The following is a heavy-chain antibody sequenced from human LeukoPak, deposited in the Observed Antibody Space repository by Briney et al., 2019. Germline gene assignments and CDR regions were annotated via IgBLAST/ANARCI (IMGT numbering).Heavy chain of an antibody. J-gene: IGHJ4*02. CDR3: ARHQGQLLPLDY. CDR1: AGSISSSSYY. CDR2: IYSSGST. D-gene: IGHD2-2*01. Sequence: SETLSLTCTVSAGSISSSSYYWDWIRQPPGKGLEWIGSIYSSGSTYYNASLKSRVIISVDTSKNQFSLKLSSVTAADTAVYYCARHQGQLLPLDYWGQGTLVTVSS. V-gene: IGHV4-39*01.